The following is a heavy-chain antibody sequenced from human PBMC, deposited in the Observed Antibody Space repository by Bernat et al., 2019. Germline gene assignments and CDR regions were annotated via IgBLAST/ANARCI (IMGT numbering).Heavy chain of an antibody. CDR3: ARDIVGAVFGSDY. CDR2: ISSSSSYT. V-gene: IGHV3-11*05. CDR1: GFTFSDYY. D-gene: IGHD1-26*01. J-gene: IGHJ4*02. Sequence: QVQLVESGGGLVKPGGSLRLSCAASGFTFSDYYMSWIRQAPGKGLEWVAYISSSSSYTNYADSVKGRFTISRDNAKNSLYLQMNSLRAEDTAVYYCARDIVGAVFGSDYWGQGTLVTVSS.